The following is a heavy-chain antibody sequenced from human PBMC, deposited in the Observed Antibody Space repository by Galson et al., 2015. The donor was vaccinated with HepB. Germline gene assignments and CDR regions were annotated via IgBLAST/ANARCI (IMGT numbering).Heavy chain of an antibody. CDR1: GFTFSSYG. Sequence: SLRLSCAASGFTFSSYGMHWVRQAPGKGLEWVAVIWYDGSNKYYADSVKGRFTISRDNSKNTLYLQMNSLRAEDTAVYYCARGGMGIAVAGTDYWGQGTLVTVSS. D-gene: IGHD6-19*01. CDR2: IWYDGSNK. CDR3: ARGGMGIAVAGTDY. J-gene: IGHJ4*02. V-gene: IGHV3-33*01.